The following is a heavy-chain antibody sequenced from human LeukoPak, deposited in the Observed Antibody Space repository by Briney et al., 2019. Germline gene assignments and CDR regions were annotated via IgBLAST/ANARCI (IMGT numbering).Heavy chain of an antibody. CDR2: SGSTT. CDR3: TRDSSYGDYSTAFDY. Sequence: GSLRLSGAASGFIFSNYAMTWVRQAPGKGLEWAPSSGSTTDYSDSVKGRFTISRDNSKNTLHLQMNSLRADDTAVYYCTRDSSYGDYSTAFDYWGQGALVTVSS. D-gene: IGHD4-17*01. CDR1: GFIFSNYA. V-gene: IGHV3-23*01. J-gene: IGHJ4*02.